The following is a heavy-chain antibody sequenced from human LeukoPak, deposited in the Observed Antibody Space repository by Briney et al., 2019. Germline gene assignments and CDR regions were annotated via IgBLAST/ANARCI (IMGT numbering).Heavy chain of an antibody. CDR3: TREQQLRYFDY. D-gene: IGHD6-13*01. J-gene: IGHJ4*02. Sequence: GGSLRLSCAASGFTFSSYAMHWVRQAPGKGLEWVAVIWYDGSNENYADSVKGRFTISRDNAKNSLYLQMNSLRAEDTAVYYCTREQQLRYFDYWGQGTLVTVSS. CDR1: GFTFSSYA. CDR2: IWYDGSNE. V-gene: IGHV3-33*01.